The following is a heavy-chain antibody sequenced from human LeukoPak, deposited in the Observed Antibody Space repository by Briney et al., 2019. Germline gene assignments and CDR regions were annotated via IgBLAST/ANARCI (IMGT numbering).Heavy chain of an antibody. J-gene: IGHJ4*02. Sequence: PGGSLRLSCAASGFTFSDYYMTWFRQAPGKGLEWVSYISSSGTTIYYADSVEGRFTVSRDNADNSLYLQMDSLRAEDTAVYYCARDQSPYYDFWSGCHWGWGTLVTVSS. D-gene: IGHD3-3*01. V-gene: IGHV3-11*04. CDR1: GFTFSDYY. CDR2: ISSSGTTI. CDR3: ARDQSPYYDFWSGCH.